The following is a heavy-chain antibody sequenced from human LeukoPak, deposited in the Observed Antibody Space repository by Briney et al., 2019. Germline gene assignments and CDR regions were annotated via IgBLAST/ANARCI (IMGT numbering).Heavy chain of an antibody. V-gene: IGHV3-21*01. CDR1: GFTFSSYS. CDR3: ARDRGAYCGGDCYLGFDY. J-gene: IGHJ4*01. Sequence: AGGSLRLSCAASGFTFSSYSMNWVRQAPGKGLERVSSIAGSSGYISYADSVKGRFTISRDNAKKSLYLQMTSLIAEDTAVYYCARDRGAYCGGDCYLGFDYWGRGTLVTVSS. CDR2: IAGSSGYI. D-gene: IGHD2-21*02.